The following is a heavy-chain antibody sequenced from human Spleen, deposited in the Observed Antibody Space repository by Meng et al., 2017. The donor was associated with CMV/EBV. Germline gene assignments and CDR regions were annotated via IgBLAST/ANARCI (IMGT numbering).Heavy chain of an antibody. Sequence: SCGSISSGDYCWSWIRQHPGQGLEWIGYIYYSGTTYYNPSLKSRGTISVDTSKNQFSVKLSSVTAADTAVYYCARAAYCSSISCRFDPWGQGTLVTVSS. CDR2: IYYSGTT. J-gene: IGHJ5*02. V-gene: IGHV4-31*02. CDR1: CGSISSGDYC. D-gene: IGHD2-2*01. CDR3: ARAAYCSSISCRFDP.